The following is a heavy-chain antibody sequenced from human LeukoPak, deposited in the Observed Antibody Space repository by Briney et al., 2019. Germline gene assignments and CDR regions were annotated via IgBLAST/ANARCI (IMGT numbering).Heavy chain of an antibody. CDR2: MNPNGGNT. D-gene: IGHD6-19*01. J-gene: IGHJ4*02. V-gene: IGHV1-8*01. CDR1: GYTSTSYD. Sequence: SVTVSCKASGYTSTSYDINWVRQATGQGLEWMGWMNPNGGNTGYAQKFQGRVTMTRNTSISTAYMELSSLRSEDTAVYYCASNLNGIAVAGFWGQGTLVTVSS. CDR3: ASNLNGIAVAGF.